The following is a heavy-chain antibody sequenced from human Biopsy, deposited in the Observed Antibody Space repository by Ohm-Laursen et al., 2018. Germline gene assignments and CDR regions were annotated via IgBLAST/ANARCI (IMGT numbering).Heavy chain of an antibody. V-gene: IGHV4-34*01. CDR2: INHIGNT. J-gene: IGHJ4*02. Sequence: TLSLTCAVSGGSFSGYYWTWIRQAPGKGLEWIAEINHIGNTNYNPSLKSRATISVDTSKKQFSLKLSSVTTADTAVYYCARGDVTGDNFGYRLFDYWGRGTLVTVSS. CDR3: ARGDVTGDNFGYRLFDY. D-gene: IGHD5-18*01. CDR1: GGSFSGYY.